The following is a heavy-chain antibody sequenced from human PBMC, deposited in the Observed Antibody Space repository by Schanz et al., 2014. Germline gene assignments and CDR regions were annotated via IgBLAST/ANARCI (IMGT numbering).Heavy chain of an antibody. CDR1: GLTFTSAW. CDR2: IKSDGSST. D-gene: IGHD3-10*01. Sequence: EVQLVQSGGGLVQPGGSLRLSCATSGLTFTSAWMHWVRQVPGKGLVWVSRIKSDGSSTSYADSVTGRFTISRDNAKNTLYLQMNTLRAEDTAVYYCARIGGSVFDYWAQGTLVTVSS. J-gene: IGHJ4*02. CDR3: ARIGGSVFDY. V-gene: IGHV3-74*01.